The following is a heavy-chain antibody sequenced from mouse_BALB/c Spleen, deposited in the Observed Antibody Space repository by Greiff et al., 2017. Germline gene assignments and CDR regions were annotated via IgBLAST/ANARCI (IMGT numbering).Heavy chain of an antibody. D-gene: IGHD1-1*02. Sequence: QVQLQQSGAELMKPGASVKISCKATGYTFSSYWIEWVKQRPGHGLEWIGEILPGSGSTNYNEKFKGKATFTADTSSNTAYMQLSSLTSEDSAVYYCARLVGRRYAMDYWGQGTSVTVSS. CDR3: ARLVGRRYAMDY. J-gene: IGHJ4*01. CDR2: ILPGSGST. V-gene: IGHV1-9*01. CDR1: GYTFSSYW.